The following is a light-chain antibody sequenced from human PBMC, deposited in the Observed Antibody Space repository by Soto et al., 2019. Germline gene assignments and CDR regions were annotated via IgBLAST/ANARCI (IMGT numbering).Light chain of an antibody. CDR3: CSYAGSYV. Sequence: QSALTQPASVSGSPVQSITISCTGTSSDVGSYNLVSWYQQHPGKAPKLMIYEVNERPSGVSNRFSGSKSGNTASLTISGLQAEDEADYYCCSYAGSYVFGTVTKVTVL. J-gene: IGLJ1*01. CDR2: EVN. V-gene: IGLV2-23*02. CDR1: SSDVGSYNL.